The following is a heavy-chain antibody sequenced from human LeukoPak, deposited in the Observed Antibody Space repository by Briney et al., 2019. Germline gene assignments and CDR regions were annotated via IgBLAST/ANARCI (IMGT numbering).Heavy chain of an antibody. CDR3: AKRGVVIRVFLVGFHKEAYYFDS. CDR2: VSDSGGRT. D-gene: IGHD3-10*01. J-gene: IGHJ4*02. CDR1: GITLTNYG. Sequence: RGSLRLSCAVSGITLTNYGMSWVRQAPGKGLEWVAGVSDSGGRTNYADSVKGRFTISRDNPKNTLYLQMNSLRVEDTAVYFCAKRGVVIRVFLVGFHKEAYYFDSWGQGALVTVSS. V-gene: IGHV3-23*01.